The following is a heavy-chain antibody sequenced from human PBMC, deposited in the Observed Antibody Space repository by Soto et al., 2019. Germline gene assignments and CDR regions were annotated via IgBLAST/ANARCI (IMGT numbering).Heavy chain of an antibody. CDR1: GGSISSYD. CDR3: ARARGDSYLGAGWFDP. CDR2: IYYSGST. Sequence: EALSLTCTVSGGSISSYDWSWSRRPPVKGLEWIGYIYYSGSTNYNPSLKSRVTISVDTSKNQFSLKLSSVTAADTAVYYCARARGDSYLGAGWFDPWGQGTLVTVSS. V-gene: IGHV4-59*01. J-gene: IGHJ5*02. D-gene: IGHD5-18*01.